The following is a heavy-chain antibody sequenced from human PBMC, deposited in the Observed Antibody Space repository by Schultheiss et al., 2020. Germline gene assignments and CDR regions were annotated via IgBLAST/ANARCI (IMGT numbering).Heavy chain of an antibody. CDR2: SYYSGST. CDR1: GGSFSGYY. V-gene: IGHV4-34*09. CDR3: AREGRYYDSSGYRSDWFDP. J-gene: IGHJ5*02. D-gene: IGHD3-22*01. Sequence: SETLSLTCAVYGGSFSGYYWSWIRQPPGKGLEWIGNSYYSGSTYYNPSLKSRVTISVDTSKNQFSLKLSSVTAADTAVYYCAREGRYYDSSGYRSDWFDPWGQGTLVTVSS.